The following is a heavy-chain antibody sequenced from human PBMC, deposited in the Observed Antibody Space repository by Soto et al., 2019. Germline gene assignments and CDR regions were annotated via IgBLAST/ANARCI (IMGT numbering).Heavy chain of an antibody. CDR1: GGSISSGGYY. CDR3: ARVRITMVRGVITH. Sequence: SETLSLTCTVSGGSISSGGYYWSWIRQHPGKGLEWIGYIYYSGSTYYNPSLKSRVTISVDTSKNQFSLKLSSVTAADTAVYYCARVRITMVRGVITHWGQGTLVTVSS. D-gene: IGHD3-10*01. V-gene: IGHV4-31*03. CDR2: IYYSGST. J-gene: IGHJ4*02.